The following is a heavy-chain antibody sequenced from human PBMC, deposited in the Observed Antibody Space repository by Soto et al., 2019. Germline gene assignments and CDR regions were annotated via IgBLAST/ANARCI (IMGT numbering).Heavy chain of an antibody. CDR2: ISTYDGTT. D-gene: IGHD3-22*01. J-gene: IGHJ4*02. Sequence: ASVKVSCKASGYSFTRYCINWVRQAPGQGLEWMGWISTYDGTTKYAQKVQGRVTMTTDTSTSTAYMELRSLRSDDTAVYYCARDQVFEDSRGNLAGYWGQGTLVTVSS. CDR3: ARDQVFEDSRGNLAGY. CDR1: GYSFTRYC. V-gene: IGHV1-18*01.